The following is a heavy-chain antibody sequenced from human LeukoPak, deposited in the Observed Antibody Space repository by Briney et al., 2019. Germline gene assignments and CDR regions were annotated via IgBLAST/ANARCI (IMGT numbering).Heavy chain of an antibody. CDR2: IVPIFGTA. D-gene: IGHD6-13*01. Sequence: ASVKVSCKASGGTFSSYAISWVRQAPGQGLEWMGGIVPIFGTANYAQKFQGRVTITTDESTSTAYMELSGLRSEDTAVYYCASRAGSSWYYFDYWGQGTLVTVSS. CDR1: GGTFSSYA. J-gene: IGHJ4*02. CDR3: ASRAGSSWYYFDY. V-gene: IGHV1-69*05.